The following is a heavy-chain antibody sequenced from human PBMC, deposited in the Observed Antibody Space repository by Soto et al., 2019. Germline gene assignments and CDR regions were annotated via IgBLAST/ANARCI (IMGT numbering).Heavy chain of an antibody. Sequence: ASVKVSCKASGYTLTSYGISWVRQAPGQGLEWMGWISAYNGNTNYAQKLQGRVTMTTDTSTSTAYMELRSLRSDDTAVYYCARDVPPRYCTNGVCKHGWFDPWGQGTLVTVSS. CDR1: GYTLTSYG. CDR2: ISAYNGNT. CDR3: ARDVPPRYCTNGVCKHGWFDP. J-gene: IGHJ5*02. V-gene: IGHV1-18*04. D-gene: IGHD2-8*01.